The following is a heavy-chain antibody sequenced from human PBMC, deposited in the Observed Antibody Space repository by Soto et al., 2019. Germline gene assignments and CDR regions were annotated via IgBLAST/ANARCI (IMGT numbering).Heavy chain of an antibody. CDR2: IYYSGST. V-gene: IGHV4-30-4*01. CDR3: ATREVYYYGMDV. D-gene: IGHD1-26*01. Sequence: SETLSLTCTVSGGSISSGDYYWSWIRQPPGKGLEWIGYIYYSGSTYYNPSLKSRVTMSVDTSKNQCSLKLSAVTAADTAVYYCATREVYYYGMDVWGQGTTVTVSS. J-gene: IGHJ6*02. CDR1: GGSISSGDYY.